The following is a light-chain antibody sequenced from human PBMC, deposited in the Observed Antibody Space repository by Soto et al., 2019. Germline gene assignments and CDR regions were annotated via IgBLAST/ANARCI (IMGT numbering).Light chain of an antibody. CDR2: DVS. V-gene: IGLV2-14*03. J-gene: IGLJ3*02. Sequence: QSVLTQPASVSGSPGQSITISCIGTSSDIGAYDYVSWYQHHPGKAPKLMIYDVSHRPSGGSNRFSGSKSGNTASLTISGLQAEDEADYYCSSWGGVNAPVLFGGGAKLTVL. CDR1: SSDIGAYDY. CDR3: SSWGGVNAPVL.